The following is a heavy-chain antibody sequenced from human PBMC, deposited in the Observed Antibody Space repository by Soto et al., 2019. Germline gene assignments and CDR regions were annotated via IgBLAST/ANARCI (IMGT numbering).Heavy chain of an antibody. CDR1: GGSVNNDTSY. J-gene: IGHJ4*01. V-gene: IGHV4-61*01. Sequence: SETLSLTCTVSGGSVNNDTSYWSWLRQPPGKTLEWLGYIYFSGSTRYNPSLESRVTISLDMSSNQFFLRLNSVTAADTAVYYCAGEPYSSSSGYFDSWGPGILVTVSS. CDR3: AGEPYSSSSGYFDS. CDR2: IYFSGST. D-gene: IGHD6-6*01.